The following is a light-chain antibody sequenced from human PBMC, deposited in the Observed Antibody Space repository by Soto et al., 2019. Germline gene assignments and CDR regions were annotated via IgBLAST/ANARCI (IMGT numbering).Light chain of an antibody. J-gene: IGKJ1*01. V-gene: IGKV1-9*01. CDR3: QLLNGSPWA. CDR2: KAS. CDR1: QGISSY. Sequence: EIQLTQSPASLSSSLGDRLTLTCRASQGISSYLAWYQRKPGKAANILIYKASSLESGVPSRFSGSRSGMGYTLTIDSLEPEDLAAHYSQLLNGSPWAFSPGTKVDIK.